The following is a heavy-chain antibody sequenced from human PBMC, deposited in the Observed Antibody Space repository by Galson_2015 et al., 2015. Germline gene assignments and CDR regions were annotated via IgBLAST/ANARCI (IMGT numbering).Heavy chain of an antibody. CDR3: SRDFRRSRLDAFDI. Sequence: SLRLSCAASGFTVSSNYMSWVRQAPGKGLEWVSVIYSGGSRYYADYVKGRISISRDNYKSTLYLQMNSLRAEDTAVYYCSRDFRRSRLDAFDIWGQGTMVTVSS. CDR1: GFTVSSNY. D-gene: IGHD3-16*01. V-gene: IGHV3-53*01. CDR2: IYSGGSR. J-gene: IGHJ3*02.